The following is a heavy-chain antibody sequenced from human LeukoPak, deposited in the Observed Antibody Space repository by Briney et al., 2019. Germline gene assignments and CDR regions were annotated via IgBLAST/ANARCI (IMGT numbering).Heavy chain of an antibody. CDR2: INPNSGGT. D-gene: IGHD2-2*01. CDR1: GYTFTGYY. Sequence: ASVKVSCKASGYTFTGYYMHWVRQAPGQGLEWMGWINPNSGGTNYAQKFQGRVTMTRDTSVSTAYMELSRLRSDDTAVYYCARDRSCSSTSCYVPRGVWGKGTTVTVSS. CDR3: ARDRSCSSTSCYVPRGV. J-gene: IGHJ6*04. V-gene: IGHV1-2*02.